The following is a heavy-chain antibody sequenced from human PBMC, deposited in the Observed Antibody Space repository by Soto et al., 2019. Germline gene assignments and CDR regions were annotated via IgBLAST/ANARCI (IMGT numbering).Heavy chain of an antibody. CDR2: IHNSGSS. CDR3: ARGGASSKWLDP. Sequence: PSETLSLTFTVSGASISDYYWSWIRQPAGKGLEWLGRIHNSGSSAYNPSLQSRVTMSTDTSKNQFSLNLSSVTAADTAVYYCARGGASSKWLDPWGQGILVTVSS. V-gene: IGHV4-4*07. CDR1: GASISDYY. D-gene: IGHD6-13*01. J-gene: IGHJ5*02.